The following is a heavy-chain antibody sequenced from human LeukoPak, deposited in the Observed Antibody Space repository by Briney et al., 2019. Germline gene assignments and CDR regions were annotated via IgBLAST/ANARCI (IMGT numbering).Heavy chain of an antibody. J-gene: IGHJ4*02. CDR2: ISAYNGNT. D-gene: IGHD3-9*01. CDR1: GYTFTSYG. Sequence: ASVKVSCKASGYTFTSYGISWVRQAPGQGLEWMGWISAYNGNTNYAQKLQGRVTMTTDTSTSTAYMELRSLRSDDTAVYYCARMGAVRSILRYFDWSTERYYLDYWGQGTLVTVSS. CDR3: ARMGAVRSILRYFDWSTERYYLDY. V-gene: IGHV1-18*01.